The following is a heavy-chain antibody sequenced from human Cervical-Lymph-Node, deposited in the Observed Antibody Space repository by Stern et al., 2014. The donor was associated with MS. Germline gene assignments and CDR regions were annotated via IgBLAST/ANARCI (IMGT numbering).Heavy chain of an antibody. J-gene: IGHJ4*02. Sequence: VQLVESGGGLVEPGGSLRLSCEATGFTFSDYYMSWIRQAPGTGLEWVSDIGSTGGTISYGDSVKGRFTVSRDNAKNSLYLQMSSLRAEDTAVYYCARRAYGDFSFDYWGQGTLLTVSS. V-gene: IGHV3-11*01. CDR3: ARRAYGDFSFDY. D-gene: IGHD4-17*01. CDR2: IGSTGGTI. CDR1: GFTFSDYY.